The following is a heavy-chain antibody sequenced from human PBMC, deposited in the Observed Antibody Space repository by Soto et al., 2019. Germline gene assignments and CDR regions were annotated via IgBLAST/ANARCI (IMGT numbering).Heavy chain of an antibody. V-gene: IGHV4-4*09. D-gene: IGHD6-25*01. CDR3: AGLLPCSRAALATPFAS. CDR1: GDSIGNSH. CDR2: TFSRGSA. J-gene: IGHJ4*02. Sequence: SETLSLTCTVSGDSIGNSHWSWIRQPPGKGLEWIGLTFSRGSATYNPSLKSRVTISVDTSKNQLSLKLTSVTAADTAVYFCAGLLPCSRAALATPFASWGQGTLVTVSS.